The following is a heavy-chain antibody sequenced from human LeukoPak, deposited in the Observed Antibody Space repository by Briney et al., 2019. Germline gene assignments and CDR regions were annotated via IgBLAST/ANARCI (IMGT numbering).Heavy chain of an antibody. V-gene: IGHV1-69*13. J-gene: IGHJ3*02. CDR3: ARRERDYYDSSVSGAFDI. Sequence: ASVKVSCKASGDTFSSYAISWVRQAPGQGLEWMGGIIPIFGTANYAQKFQGRVTITADESTSTAYMELSSLRSEDTAVYYCARRERDYYDSSVSGAFDIWGQGTMVTVSS. CDR1: GDTFSSYA. D-gene: IGHD3-22*01. CDR2: IIPIFGTA.